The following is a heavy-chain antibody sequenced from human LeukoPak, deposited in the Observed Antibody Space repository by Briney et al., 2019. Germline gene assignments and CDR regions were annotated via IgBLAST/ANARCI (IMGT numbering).Heavy chain of an antibody. CDR3: ARGSTLIRGFDY. Sequence: SQTRSLTCTVSGASISTGDYYWNWIRQHPEKSLEWIGYIFYSGSAYYNPSLKRRVTISVDTSKNQFSLKLSSVTSADTAVYYCARGSTLIRGFDYWGQGTLVTVSS. J-gene: IGHJ4*02. V-gene: IGHV4-31*03. CDR1: GASISTGDYY. CDR2: IFYSGSA. D-gene: IGHD3-10*01.